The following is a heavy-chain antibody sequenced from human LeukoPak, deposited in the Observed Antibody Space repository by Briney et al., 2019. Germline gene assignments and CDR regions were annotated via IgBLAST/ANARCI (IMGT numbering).Heavy chain of an antibody. V-gene: IGHV4-59*01. CDR3: ARTPGGARGVYMWFDP. J-gene: IGHJ5*02. Sequence: SETLSLTCTVSGGSISSYYRSWIRQPPGKGLEWIGYIYYSGSTNYNPSLKSRVTISVDTSKNQFSLKLSSVTAADTAVYYCARTPGGARGVYMWFDPWGQGTLVTVSS. D-gene: IGHD3-10*01. CDR2: IYYSGST. CDR1: GGSISSYY.